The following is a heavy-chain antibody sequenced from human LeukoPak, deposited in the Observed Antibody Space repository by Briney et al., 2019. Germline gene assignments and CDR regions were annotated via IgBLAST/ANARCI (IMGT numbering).Heavy chain of an antibody. V-gene: IGHV1-69*05. CDR1: GGTFSSYA. Sequence: ASVKVSCKASGGTFSSYAISWVRQAPGQGLEWMGGIIPIFGTANYAQKFQGRVTMTRDMSTSTVYMELSSLRSEDTAVYYCARTRRRYYDSSGYYGSWGQGTLVTVSS. J-gene: IGHJ4*02. CDR2: IIPIFGTA. D-gene: IGHD3-22*01. CDR3: ARTRRRYYDSSGYYGS.